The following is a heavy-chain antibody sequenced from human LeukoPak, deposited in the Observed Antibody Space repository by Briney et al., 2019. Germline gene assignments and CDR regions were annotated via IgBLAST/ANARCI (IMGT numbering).Heavy chain of an antibody. J-gene: IGHJ4*02. CDR3: ARILVTSSGGSYDY. Sequence: SGPALVKPTQTLTLTCTFSGFSLSASGMCVSWIRQPPGKALEWLARIDWDDDKYYSTSLKTRLTISKDTSKNQVVLTMTNMDPVDTATYYCARILVTSSGGSYDYWGQGTLVTVSS. CDR2: IDWDDDK. D-gene: IGHD1-26*01. CDR1: GFSLSASGMC. V-gene: IGHV2-70*11.